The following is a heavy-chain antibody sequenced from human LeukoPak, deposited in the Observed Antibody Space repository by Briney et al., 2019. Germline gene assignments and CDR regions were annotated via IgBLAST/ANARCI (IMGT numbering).Heavy chain of an antibody. D-gene: IGHD3-9*01. CDR1: GYTFNSYG. Sequence: GASVKVSCKASGYTFNSYGITWVRQAPGQWLEWMGWISTYNGNTKYAQILQGRVTMTTDTSRSTVYMELRSLRFDDTAVFFCARGSPYFDQPLPYDYWGQGTLVTVSS. CDR3: ARGSPYFDQPLPYDY. V-gene: IGHV1-18*01. J-gene: IGHJ4*02. CDR2: ISTYNGNT.